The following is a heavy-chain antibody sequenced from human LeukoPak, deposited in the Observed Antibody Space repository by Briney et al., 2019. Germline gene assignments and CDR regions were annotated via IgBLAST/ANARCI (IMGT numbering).Heavy chain of an antibody. CDR1: GYTFISYG. V-gene: IGHV1-18*01. Sequence: ASVKVSFKASGYTFISYGFSWVRQAPGQGLEWMGWINAYNGNTNYAQKLQGRVTMTTDTSTSTAYMELRSLRFDDTAVYYCARRQGTTLSFDYWGQGTLVTVSS. J-gene: IGHJ4*02. CDR3: ARRQGTTLSFDY. CDR2: INAYNGNT. D-gene: IGHD1-1*01.